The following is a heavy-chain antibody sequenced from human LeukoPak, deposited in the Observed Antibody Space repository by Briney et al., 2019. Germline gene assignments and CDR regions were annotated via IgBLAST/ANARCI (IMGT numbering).Heavy chain of an antibody. Sequence: SETLSLTCSVSGDSISANIYYWGWMRQPRGKGLEWIGTSFNGGNTYYNPSRKSRFSIAIQATKNAFSPTLTSVTAEDTAVYYCATTSGYRNYYSYYVDVWGPGTTVTVSS. J-gene: IGHJ6*03. CDR3: ATTSGYRNYYSYYVDV. CDR2: SFNGGNT. V-gene: IGHV4-39*01. D-gene: IGHD3-3*01. CDR1: GDSISANIYY.